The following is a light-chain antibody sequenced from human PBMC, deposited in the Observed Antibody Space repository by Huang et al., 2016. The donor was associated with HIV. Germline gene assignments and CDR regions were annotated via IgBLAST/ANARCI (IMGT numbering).Light chain of an antibody. CDR2: AAS. CDR3: QQSDSTPYT. V-gene: IGKV1-39*01. Sequence: DIQMTQSPSSLSASVGDRVTISCRSSQSFSSSLNWYQQRPGKAPKLLIYAASSVQSGVPSRFSGSGSGTDFSLTINSLQPEDFATYYCQQSDSTPYTCGQGTKLEIK. CDR1: QSFSSS. J-gene: IGKJ2*01.